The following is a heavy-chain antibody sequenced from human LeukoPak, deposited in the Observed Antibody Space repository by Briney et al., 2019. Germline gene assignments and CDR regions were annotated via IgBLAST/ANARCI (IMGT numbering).Heavy chain of an antibody. CDR3: ARGLVGSYYDSSGYYYVGDAFDI. J-gene: IGHJ3*02. CDR2: IYTSGST. V-gene: IGHV4-4*07. D-gene: IGHD3-22*01. CDR1: GGSISSYY. Sequence: PSETLSLTCTVSGGSISSYYWSWIRQPAGKGLEWIGRIYTSGSTNYNPSLKSRVTMSVDTSKNQFSLKLSSVTAADTAVYYCARGLVGSYYDSSGYYYVGDAFDIWGQGTMVTVSS.